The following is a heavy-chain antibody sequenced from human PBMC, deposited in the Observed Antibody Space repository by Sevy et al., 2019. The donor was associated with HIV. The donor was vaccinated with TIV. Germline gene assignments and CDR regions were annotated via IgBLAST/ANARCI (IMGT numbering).Heavy chain of an antibody. Sequence: GGSLRFSCAASGFTFSSYGMHWVRQAPGKGLEWVAFIRYDGSNKYYADSVKGRFTISRDNSKNTLYLQMNSLRAEDTAVYYCAKDRRIAVAGTRGFFDYRGQGTLVTVSS. CDR2: IRYDGSNK. V-gene: IGHV3-30*02. CDR1: GFTFSSYG. CDR3: AKDRRIAVAGTRGFFDY. D-gene: IGHD6-19*01. J-gene: IGHJ4*02.